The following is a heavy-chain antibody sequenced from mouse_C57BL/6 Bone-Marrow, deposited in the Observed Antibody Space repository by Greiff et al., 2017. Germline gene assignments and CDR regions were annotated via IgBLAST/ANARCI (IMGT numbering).Heavy chain of an antibody. V-gene: IGHV1-19*01. CDR3: ARCGSSYLYYFDY. J-gene: IGHJ2*01. CDR1: GYTFTDYY. CDR2: INPYNGGT. D-gene: IGHD1-1*01. Sequence: EVQLQQSGPVLVKPGASVKMSCKASGYTFTDYYMNWVKQSHGKSLEWIGVINPYNGGTSYNQKFKGKATLTVDKSSSTAYMELNSLTSEDSAVYYCARCGSSYLYYFDYWGQGTTLTVSS.